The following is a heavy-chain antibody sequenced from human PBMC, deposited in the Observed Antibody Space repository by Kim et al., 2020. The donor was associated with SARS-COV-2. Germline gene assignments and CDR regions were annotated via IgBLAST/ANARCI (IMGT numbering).Heavy chain of an antibody. CDR3: ARLPYSSDWFAHFDY. V-gene: IGHV4-59*08. D-gene: IGHD6-19*01. CDR2: IYYSGST. CDR1: GGSISSYY. J-gene: IGHJ4*02. Sequence: SETLSLTCTVSGGSISSYYWSWIRQPPGKGLEWIGYIYYSGSTNYNPSLKSRVTISVDTSKNQFSLKMSSVTAADTAVYYCARLPYSSDWFAHFDYWGQGTLVTVSS.